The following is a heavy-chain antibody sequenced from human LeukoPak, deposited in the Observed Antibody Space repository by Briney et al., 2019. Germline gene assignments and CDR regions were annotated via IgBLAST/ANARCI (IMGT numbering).Heavy chain of an antibody. V-gene: IGHV3-30*04. Sequence: PGGSLRLSCAASGFTFSGYPIHWVRQAPGKGLEWVAVISYDGSNKYYADSVKGRFTISRDNSKNTLYLQMNSLRAEDTAVYYCAYLQMATTTRPYGMDVWGQGTTVTVSS. CDR1: GFTFSGYP. D-gene: IGHD5-24*01. J-gene: IGHJ6*02. CDR2: ISYDGSNK. CDR3: AYLQMATTTRPYGMDV.